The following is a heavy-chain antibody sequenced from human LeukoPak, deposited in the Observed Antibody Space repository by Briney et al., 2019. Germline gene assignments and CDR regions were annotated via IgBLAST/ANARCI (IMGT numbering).Heavy chain of an antibody. J-gene: IGHJ4*02. Sequence: GGSLRLSCAASGFTFSSYSMNWVRQAPGKGLEWVSSISSSSSYIYYADSVKGRFTISRDNAKNSLYLQMNSLRAEETAVYYCARDSWVTTRPSDYWGQGTLVTVSS. CDR1: GFTFSSYS. CDR3: ARDSWVTTRPSDY. D-gene: IGHD4-17*01. V-gene: IGHV3-21*01. CDR2: ISSSSSYI.